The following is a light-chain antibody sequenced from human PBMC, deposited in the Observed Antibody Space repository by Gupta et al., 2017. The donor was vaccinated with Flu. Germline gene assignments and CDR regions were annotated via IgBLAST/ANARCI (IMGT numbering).Light chain of an antibody. CDR1: QSVLYSSNNKNY. Sequence: DIVMTQSPDSLAVSLGERATINCKSSQSVLYSSNNKNYLAWYQQKPGQPPKLLIYWASTRESGVPDRFSGSGSGTDFTLTISSLQAEDVAVYYCQQYYSTSACSFGQGTKVEIK. CDR3: QQYYSTSACS. J-gene: IGKJ2*04. CDR2: WAS. V-gene: IGKV4-1*01.